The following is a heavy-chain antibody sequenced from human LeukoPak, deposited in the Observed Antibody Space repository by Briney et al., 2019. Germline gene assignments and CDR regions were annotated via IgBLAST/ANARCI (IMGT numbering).Heavy chain of an antibody. J-gene: IGHJ4*02. Sequence: GGSLRLSCAASGFTFSRFAMCWVRQAPGKGLEWVSSTGGSGVSTYYADSVKGRFTISRDNSKNILYLQMNSLRAEDTALYYCARDKGAVDYFDYWGQGTLVTVSS. V-gene: IGHV3-23*01. CDR3: ARDKGAVDYFDY. CDR1: GFTFSRFA. CDR2: TGGSGVST. D-gene: IGHD4-23*01.